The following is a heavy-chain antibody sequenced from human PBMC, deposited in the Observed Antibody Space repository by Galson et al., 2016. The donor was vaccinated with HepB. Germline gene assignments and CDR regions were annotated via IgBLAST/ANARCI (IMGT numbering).Heavy chain of an antibody. D-gene: IGHD3-3*01. Sequence: QAPGKGLEWVSIMDPDGSTSYADSVKGRFTISRDNSKNTLYLQMDSLRAEDTAVYPCTGSFDYWTFDPWGQGTLVTVSS. V-gene: IGHV3-53*01. CDR2: MDPDGST. J-gene: IGHJ5*02. CDR3: TGSFDYWTFDP.